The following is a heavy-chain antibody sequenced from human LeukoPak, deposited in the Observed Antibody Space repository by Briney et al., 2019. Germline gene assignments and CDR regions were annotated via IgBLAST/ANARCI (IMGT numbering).Heavy chain of an antibody. J-gene: IGHJ4*02. CDR1: GFTLSSYE. CDR3: ARAPSIFGGDFGY. CDR2: ISSSGSTI. V-gene: IGHV3-48*03. D-gene: IGHD3-10*01. Sequence: GGSLRLSCAGSGFTLSSYEMNWVRQAPGKGLEWVSYISSSGSTIYYADSVKGRFTISRDNAKNSLYLQMNSLRADDTAVYYCARAPSIFGGDFGYWGQGTLVTVSS.